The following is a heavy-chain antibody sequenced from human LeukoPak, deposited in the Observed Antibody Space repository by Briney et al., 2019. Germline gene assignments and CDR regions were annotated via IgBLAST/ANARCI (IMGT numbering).Heavy chain of an antibody. Sequence: SQTLSLTCTVSGGSINSGGYYWTWIRHLPGEGLEWIGYIYYIGSTHYNPSLKIRVTISLDTSKTQFSLNLTSVTAADTAVYYCARGGYYGSGSYRFAVWGQGSPVTVSS. V-gene: IGHV4-31*03. CDR2: IYYIGST. CDR3: ARGGYYGSGSYRFAV. J-gene: IGHJ4*02. D-gene: IGHD3-10*01. CDR1: GGSINSGGYY.